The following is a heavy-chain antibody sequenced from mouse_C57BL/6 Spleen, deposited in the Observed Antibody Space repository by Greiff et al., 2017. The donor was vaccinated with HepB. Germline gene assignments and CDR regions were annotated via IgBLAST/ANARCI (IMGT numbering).Heavy chain of an antibody. CDR2: INPNNGGT. J-gene: IGHJ4*01. V-gene: IGHV1-26*01. Sequence: VQLQQSGPELVKPGASVKISCKASGYTFTDYYMNWVKQSHGKSLEWIGDINPNNGGTSYNQKFKGKATLTVDKSSSTAYMELRSLTSEDSAVYYCARSYYDYPYYAMDYWGQGTSVTVSS. CDR1: GYTFTDYY. D-gene: IGHD2-4*01. CDR3: ARSYYDYPYYAMDY.